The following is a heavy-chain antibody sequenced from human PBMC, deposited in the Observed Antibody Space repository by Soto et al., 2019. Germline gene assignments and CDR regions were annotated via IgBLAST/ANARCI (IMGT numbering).Heavy chain of an antibody. CDR1: GGSISSGGYY. J-gene: IGHJ4*02. D-gene: IGHD6-13*01. Sequence: SETLSLTCTVSGGSISSGGYYWSWIRQHPGKGLEWIGYIYYSGSTYYNPSLKSRVTISVDTSKNQFSLKLSSVTAADTAVYYCARVRIGPDSSSWYASDYWGQGTLVTVSS. V-gene: IGHV4-31*03. CDR2: IYYSGST. CDR3: ARVRIGPDSSSWYASDY.